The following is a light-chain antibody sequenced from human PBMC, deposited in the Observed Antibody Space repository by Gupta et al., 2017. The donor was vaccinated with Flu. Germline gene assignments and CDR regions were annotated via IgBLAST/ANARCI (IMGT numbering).Light chain of an antibody. Sequence: KVTISCSGSSSNIGNNYVSWYQQLPGTAPKLLIYENNQRPSGIPDRFSGSKSGTSATLDITGLQTGDEADYYCGSWYSGLNTGVFGGGTKLTVL. CDR3: GSWYSGLNTGV. CDR2: ENN. J-gene: IGLJ3*02. V-gene: IGLV1-51*02. CDR1: SSNIGNNY.